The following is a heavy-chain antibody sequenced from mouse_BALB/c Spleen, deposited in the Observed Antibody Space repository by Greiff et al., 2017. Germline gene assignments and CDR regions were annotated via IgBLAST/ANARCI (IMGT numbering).Heavy chain of an antibody. Sequence: EVQLQQSGAELVKPGASVKLSCTASGFNIKDTYMHWVKQRPEQGLEWIGRIDPANGNTKYDPKFQGKATITADTSSNTAYLQLSSLTSEDTAVYYGARGGYGSSYDYAMDYWGQGTSVTVSS. CDR1: GFNIKDTY. J-gene: IGHJ4*01. D-gene: IGHD1-1*01. CDR2: IDPANGNT. V-gene: IGHV14-3*02. CDR3: ARGGYGSSYDYAMDY.